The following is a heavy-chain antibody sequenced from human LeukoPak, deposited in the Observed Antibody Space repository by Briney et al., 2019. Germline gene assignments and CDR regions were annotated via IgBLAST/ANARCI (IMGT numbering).Heavy chain of an antibody. D-gene: IGHD2-15*01. J-gene: IGHJ4*02. Sequence: GGSLRLSCAASGFTFSRYWVTWVRQAPGKGLEWVANIKQDGSEKYYVDSVKGRLTISRDNAKNSLYLQMNSLRAEDTAVYYCARNGQWSFDYWGQGTLVTVSS. V-gene: IGHV3-7*01. CDR3: ARNGQWSFDY. CDR1: GFTFSRYW. CDR2: IKQDGSEK.